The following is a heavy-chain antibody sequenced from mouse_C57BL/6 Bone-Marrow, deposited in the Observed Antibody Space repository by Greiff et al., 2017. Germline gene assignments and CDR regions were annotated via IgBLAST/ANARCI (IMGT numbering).Heavy chain of an antibody. CDR1: GYTFTDYY. CDR3: ARDGGDFDY. J-gene: IGHJ2*01. V-gene: IGHV1-19*01. CDR2: INPYNGGT. Sequence: VQLQQSGPVLVKPGASVKMSCKASGYTFTDYYMNWVKQSHGKSLEWIGVINPYNGGTSYNQKFKGKATLTVDKSSSTAYMELNSLTSEDSAVXYCARDGGDFDYWGQGTTLTVSS.